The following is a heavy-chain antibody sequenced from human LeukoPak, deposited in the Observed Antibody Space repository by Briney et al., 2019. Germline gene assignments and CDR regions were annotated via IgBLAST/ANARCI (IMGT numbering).Heavy chain of an antibody. CDR3: AAGYSSGWYSDY. D-gene: IGHD6-19*01. CDR1: GFTFSSYA. Sequence: SGGSLRLSCAASGFTFSSYAMSWVRQAPGKGLEWVSAISGSGGSTYYADSVKGRFTISRDISKNTLHLQMNNLRAEDTAVYYCAAGYSSGWYSDYWGQGTLVTVSS. V-gene: IGHV3-23*01. CDR2: ISGSGGST. J-gene: IGHJ4*02.